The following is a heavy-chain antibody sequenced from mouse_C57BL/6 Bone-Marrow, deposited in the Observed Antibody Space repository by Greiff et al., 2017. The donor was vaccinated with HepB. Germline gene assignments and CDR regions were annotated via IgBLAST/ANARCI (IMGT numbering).Heavy chain of an antibody. V-gene: IGHV5-17*01. Sequence: EVQVVESGGGLVKPGGSLKLSCAASGFTFSDYGMHWVRQAPEKGLEWVAYISSGSSTIYYADTVKGRFTISRDNAKNTLFLQMTSLRSEDTAMYYCARPDSGYRFAYWGQGTLVTVSA. CDR2: ISSGSSTI. D-gene: IGHD3-2*02. CDR3: ARPDSGYRFAY. CDR1: GFTFSDYG. J-gene: IGHJ3*01.